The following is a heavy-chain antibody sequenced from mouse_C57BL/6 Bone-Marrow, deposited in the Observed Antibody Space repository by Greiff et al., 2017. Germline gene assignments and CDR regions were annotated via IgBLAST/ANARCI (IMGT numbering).Heavy chain of an antibody. D-gene: IGHD1-1*01. CDR1: GFTFSDYG. CDR2: ISSGSSTI. J-gene: IGHJ3*01. V-gene: IGHV5-17*01. Sequence: VMLVESGGGLVKPGGSLKLSCAASGFTFSDYGMHWVRQAPEKGLEWVAYISSGSSTIYYADTVKGRFTISRDNAKNTLFLQMTSLRSEDTAMYYCARGDYGIAWFAYWGQGTLVTVSA. CDR3: ARGDYGIAWFAY.